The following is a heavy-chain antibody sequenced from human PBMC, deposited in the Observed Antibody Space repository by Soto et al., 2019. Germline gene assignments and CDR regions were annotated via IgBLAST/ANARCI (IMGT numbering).Heavy chain of an antibody. Sequence: GESLKISCSASGFTFSSYEMNWVRQAPGKGLEWVSDITTSGWTKNYADSVKGRFTISRDNARNSLYLQMNSLRPEDTAVYYCARDMATTQGFDYWGQGILVTVSS. CDR2: ITTSGWTK. V-gene: IGHV3-48*03. CDR1: GFTFSSYE. D-gene: IGHD5-12*01. CDR3: ARDMATTQGFDY. J-gene: IGHJ4*02.